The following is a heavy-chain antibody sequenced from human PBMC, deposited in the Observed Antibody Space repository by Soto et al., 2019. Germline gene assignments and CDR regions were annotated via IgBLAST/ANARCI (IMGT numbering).Heavy chain of an antibody. CDR2: INHSGST. CDR3: ARGSRYFDWFPDY. CDR1: GGSFRGYY. D-gene: IGHD3-9*01. V-gene: IGHV4-34*01. Sequence: SETLDITCAVYGGSFRGYYWSWIRQPPGKGLEWIGEINHSGSTNYNPSLKSRVTMSVDTSKNQFSLKLTSVTAADTAMYYCARGSRYFDWFPDYWGQGTLVTVSS. J-gene: IGHJ4*02.